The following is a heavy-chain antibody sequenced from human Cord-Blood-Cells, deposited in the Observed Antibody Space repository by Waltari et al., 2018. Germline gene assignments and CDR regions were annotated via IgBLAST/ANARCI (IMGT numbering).Heavy chain of an antibody. CDR2: INPNSGNT. CDR1: GYTFTSYE. J-gene: IGHJ3*02. CDR3: ASGGIAAAGTAFDI. V-gene: IGHV1-8*03. Sequence: QVQLVQSGAEVKKPGASVKVSCKASGYTFTSYEINWVRQATGQGLEWMGWINPNSGNTGYAQKLQGRVTITRNTSISTAYMELSSLRSEDTAVYYCASGGIAAAGTAFDIWGQGTMVTVSS. D-gene: IGHD6-13*01.